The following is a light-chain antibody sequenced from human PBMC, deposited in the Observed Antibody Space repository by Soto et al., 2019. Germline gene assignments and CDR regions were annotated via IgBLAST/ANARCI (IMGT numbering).Light chain of an antibody. CDR2: DAS. CDR1: QNVRNNY. Sequence: EVVLAQSPGTLSLSPGERVTLSCRASQNVRNNYLSWYQHKPGQAPRLLIYDASSRATGVPDRFSGSGSGTDFTLTITRLEPEDSAVYYCQQFGGSPRLSFGGGTKVDIK. V-gene: IGKV3-20*01. CDR3: QQFGGSPRLS. J-gene: IGKJ4*01.